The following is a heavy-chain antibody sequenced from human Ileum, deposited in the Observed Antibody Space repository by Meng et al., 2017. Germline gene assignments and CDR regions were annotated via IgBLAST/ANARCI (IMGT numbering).Heavy chain of an antibody. CDR1: GFSLTTGAEG. V-gene: IGHV2-5*02. CDR3: ARGRVGTWWFDP. D-gene: IGHD3-16*01. J-gene: IGHJ5*02. CDR2: IYRDDEK. Sequence: QITLKEAGPTLVKPTQTLTLTCTFSGFSLTTGAEGVGWFRQAPGKGLEWLAMIYRDDEKRFSPSLNSRLTITKDTSKSQVVLTMTNMDPVDTATYYCARGRVGTWWFDPWGQGALVTVSS.